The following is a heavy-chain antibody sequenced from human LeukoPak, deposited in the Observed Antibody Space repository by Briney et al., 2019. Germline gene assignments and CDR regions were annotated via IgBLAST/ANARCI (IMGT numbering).Heavy chain of an antibody. J-gene: IGHJ4*02. CDR1: GGSISSGSYY. CDR2: IYTSGST. D-gene: IGHD6-19*01. V-gene: IGHV4-61*02. CDR3: ARGLVGGAVAGSFDY. Sequence: SETLSLTCTVSGGSISSGSYYWSWIRQPAGKGLEWIGRIYTSGSTNYNPSLKSRVTISVDTSKNQFSLKLSSVTAADTAVYYCARGLVGGAVAGSFDYWGQGTLVTVSS.